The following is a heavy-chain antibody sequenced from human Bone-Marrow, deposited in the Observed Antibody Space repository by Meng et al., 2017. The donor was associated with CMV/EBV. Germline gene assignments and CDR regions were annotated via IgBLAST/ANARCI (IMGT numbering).Heavy chain of an antibody. D-gene: IGHD6-6*01. Sequence: SVKVSCKDSGGTLSSYAISWVRQAPGQGLEWMGWISPYNGNTNYAQKVQGRVTMTTDTSTRTAYMELRSLRSDDTAVYFCAIDRRMIAARPRDYSYGMDVWGQGTTVTVSS. CDR2: ISPYNGNT. CDR1: GGTLSSYA. J-gene: IGHJ6*02. CDR3: AIDRRMIAARPRDYSYGMDV. V-gene: IGHV1-18*01.